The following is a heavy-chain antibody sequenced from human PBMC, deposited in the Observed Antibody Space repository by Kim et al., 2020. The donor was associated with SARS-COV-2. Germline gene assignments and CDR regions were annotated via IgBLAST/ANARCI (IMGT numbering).Heavy chain of an antibody. D-gene: IGHD6-19*01. J-gene: IGHJ4*02. Sequence: GRTSYNPSLKSRVTISVDTSKNQFSLNVTSVTAADTAVYYCARGSGWLDYWGQGTLVTVSS. CDR2: GRT. V-gene: IGHV4-59*09. CDR3: ARGSGWLDY.